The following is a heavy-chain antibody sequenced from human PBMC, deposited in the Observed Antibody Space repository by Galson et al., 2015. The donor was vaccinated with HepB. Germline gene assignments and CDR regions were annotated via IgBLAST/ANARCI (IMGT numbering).Heavy chain of an antibody. D-gene: IGHD6-19*01. CDR2: INAGNGNT. CDR3: AESSGWDPRHDAFDI. V-gene: IGHV1-3*01. CDR1: GYTFTSYA. J-gene: IGHJ3*02. Sequence: SVKVSCKASGYTFTSYAMHWVRQAPGQRLEWMGWINAGNGNTKYSQKFQGRVTITRDTSASTAYMELSSLRSEDTAVYYCAESSGWDPRHDAFDIWGQGTMVTVSS.